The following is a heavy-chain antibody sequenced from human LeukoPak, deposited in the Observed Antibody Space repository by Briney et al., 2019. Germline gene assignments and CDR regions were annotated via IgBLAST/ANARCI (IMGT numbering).Heavy chain of an antibody. CDR1: GGTFSSYA. CDR3: ARGVGWELLSWFDP. D-gene: IGHD1-26*01. Sequence: SVKVSWKASGGTFSSYAISWVRQAPGQGLEWMGGIIPIFGTANYAQKFQGRVTITADESTSTAYMELSSLRSEDTAVYYCARGVGWELLSWFDPWGQGTLVTVSS. CDR2: IIPIFGTA. J-gene: IGHJ5*02. V-gene: IGHV1-69*13.